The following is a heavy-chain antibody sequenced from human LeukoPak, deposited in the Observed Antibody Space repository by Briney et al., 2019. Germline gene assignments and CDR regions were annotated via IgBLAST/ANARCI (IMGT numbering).Heavy chain of an antibody. CDR3: AKDLEGRPRPGIDY. V-gene: IGHV3-64*01. CDR2: ISSNGGST. CDR1: GFTFSSYA. D-gene: IGHD6-25*01. Sequence: GGSLRLSCAASGFTFSSYAMHWVRQAPGKGLEYDSAISSNGGSTYYANSVKGRFTISRDNSKNTLYLQMNSLRAEDTAVYYCAKDLEGRPRPGIDYWGQGTLVTVSS. J-gene: IGHJ4*02.